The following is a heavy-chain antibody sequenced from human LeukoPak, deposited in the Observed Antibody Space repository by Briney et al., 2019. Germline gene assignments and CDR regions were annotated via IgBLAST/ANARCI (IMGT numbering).Heavy chain of an antibody. CDR2: ISGSGGST. CDR3: AKHTTIFGVAATDGFDI. J-gene: IGHJ3*02. Sequence: ETLCLTCAVSGGSIGSSNWWRWVRQAPGKGVGGVSAISGSGGSTYYADSVKGRFTISRDNSKSTLYLQMNSLRGDDTALYYCAKHTTIFGVAATDGFDIWGQGTMVTVSS. V-gene: IGHV3-23*01. D-gene: IGHD3-3*01. CDR1: GGSIGSSN.